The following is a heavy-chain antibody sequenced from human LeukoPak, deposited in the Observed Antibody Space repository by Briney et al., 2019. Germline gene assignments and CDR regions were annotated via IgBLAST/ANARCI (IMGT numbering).Heavy chain of an antibody. D-gene: IGHD3-10*01. CDR1: GYSFTSYG. CDR2: ISAYNGNT. V-gene: IGHV1-18*01. J-gene: IGHJ5*02. Sequence: ASVNVSCKASGYSFTSYGISWVRQAPGQGLEWMGWISAYNGNTNYAQKLQGRVTMTTDTSTSTAYMELRSLRSDDTAVYYCARDMYYGSGSPSLTWFDPWGQGTLVTVSS. CDR3: ARDMYYGSGSPSLTWFDP.